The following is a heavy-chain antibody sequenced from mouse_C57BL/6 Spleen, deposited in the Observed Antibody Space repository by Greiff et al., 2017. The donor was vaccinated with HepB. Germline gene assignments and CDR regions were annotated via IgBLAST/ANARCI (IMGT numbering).Heavy chain of an antibody. J-gene: IGHJ3*01. Sequence: EVKLMESGAELVKPGASVKLSCTASGFNIKDYYMHWVNQRTEQGLEWIGRIDPEDGETKYAPKFQGKATITADTSSNTAYLQLSSLTSEDTAVYYCARDSNYEAWFAYWGQGTLVTVSA. CDR2: IDPEDGET. D-gene: IGHD2-5*01. V-gene: IGHV14-2*01. CDR3: ARDSNYEAWFAY. CDR1: GFNIKDYY.